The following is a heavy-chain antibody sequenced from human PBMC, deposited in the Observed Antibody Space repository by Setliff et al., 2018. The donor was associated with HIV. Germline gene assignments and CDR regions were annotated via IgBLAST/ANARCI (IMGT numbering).Heavy chain of an antibody. CDR3: AKMAGRDGYDDAVDN. CDR2: ISNSDGRT. Sequence: PGGSLRLSCAASGFTLKNSAMSWVRQAPGEGLEWVSTISNSDGRTNYAASVKGRFTISRDNSKNTLYLQMNSLRDEDTAVYYCAKMAGRDGYDDAVDNWGQGTMVTVSS. V-gene: IGHV3-23*01. D-gene: IGHD5-12*01. J-gene: IGHJ3*02. CDR1: GFTLKNSA.